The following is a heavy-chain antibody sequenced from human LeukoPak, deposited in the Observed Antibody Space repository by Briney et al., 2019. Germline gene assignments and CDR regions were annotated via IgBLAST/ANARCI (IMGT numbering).Heavy chain of an antibody. D-gene: IGHD1-7*01. V-gene: IGHV3-74*01. CDR3: AKDEGGPGTTHDY. CDR1: GFTFSSYW. J-gene: IGHJ4*02. CDR2: INSDGSST. Sequence: QPGGSLRLSCAASGFTFSSYWMHWVRQAPGKGLVWVSRINSDGSSTSYADSVKGRFTISRDNAKNTLYLQMNSLRAEDTAVYYCAKDEGGPGTTHDYWGQGTLVTVSS.